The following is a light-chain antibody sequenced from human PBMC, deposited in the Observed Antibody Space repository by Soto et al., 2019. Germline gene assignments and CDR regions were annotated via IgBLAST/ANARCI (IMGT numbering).Light chain of an antibody. CDR1: SSDVGGYKF. Sequence: QSVLTQPASVSGSPGQSITISFTGTSSDVGGYKFVSWYQQHPGKAPKFIIYDVSIRPSGVSNRFSGSKSGNTASLTISGLQAEDEADYYCSSYTSGSHYVFGTGTKVTVL. CDR3: SSYTSGSHYV. CDR2: DVS. J-gene: IGLJ1*01. V-gene: IGLV2-14*01.